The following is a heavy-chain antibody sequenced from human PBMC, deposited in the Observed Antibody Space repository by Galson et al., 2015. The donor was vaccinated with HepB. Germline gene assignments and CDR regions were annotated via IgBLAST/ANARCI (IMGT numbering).Heavy chain of an antibody. CDR3: ARVGGYYYYYYMDV. Sequence: SLRLSCAASGFTVSSNYMSWVRQAPGKGLEWVSVIYSGGSTYYADSVKGRFTISRDNSKNTLYLQMNSLRAEDTAVYYCARVGGYYYYYYMDVWGKGTTVTVSS. J-gene: IGHJ6*03. CDR1: GFTVSSNY. D-gene: IGHD4-23*01. V-gene: IGHV3-66*01. CDR2: IYSGGST.